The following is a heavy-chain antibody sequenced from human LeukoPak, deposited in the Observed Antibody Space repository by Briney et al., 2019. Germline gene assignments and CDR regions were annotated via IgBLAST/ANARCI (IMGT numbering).Heavy chain of an antibody. J-gene: IGHJ4*02. CDR2: IKDDGSEN. CDR3: ATNGHSHAN. Sequence: GGSLRLSCAASGFTYSSFWMSWVRQVPGKGLEWVANIKDDGSENHHVDSVRGRFTISRDNAKNSLYLQMNSLRAEDTAVYYCATNGHSHANWGQGTLVTVSS. V-gene: IGHV3-7*01. CDR1: GFTYSSFW. D-gene: IGHD2-2*01.